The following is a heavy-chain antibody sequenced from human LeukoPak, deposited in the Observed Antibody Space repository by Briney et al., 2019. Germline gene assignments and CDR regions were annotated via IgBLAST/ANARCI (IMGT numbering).Heavy chain of an antibody. V-gene: IGHV4-59*01. Sequence: PSETLSLTCSVSGASIRSYFWSWIRQSPGKGLEWIGYVYDNDISNFNPSLESRVTILVDRSESQFSLKLRSVTAADTAVYYCARGLVLATDDAFDIWGPGTMVTVSS. J-gene: IGHJ3*02. CDR1: GASIRSYF. D-gene: IGHD5-12*01. CDR2: VYDNDIS. CDR3: ARGLVLATDDAFDI.